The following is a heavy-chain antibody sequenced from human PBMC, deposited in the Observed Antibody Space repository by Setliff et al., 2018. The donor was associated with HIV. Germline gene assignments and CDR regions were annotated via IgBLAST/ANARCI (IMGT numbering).Heavy chain of an antibody. D-gene: IGHD3-10*01. CDR1: GYTFTSYG. CDR2: ISTYNDNT. CDR3: AREGLWFGDRGYFMDV. Sequence: VASAKVSCKASGYTFTSYGISWVRQAPGQGLEWMGWISTYNDNTKYSQKLQGRVTMTTDTSTSTVYMELRSLISDDTAVYYCAREGLWFGDRGYFMDVWGKGTAVTVSS. J-gene: IGHJ6*03. V-gene: IGHV1-18*01.